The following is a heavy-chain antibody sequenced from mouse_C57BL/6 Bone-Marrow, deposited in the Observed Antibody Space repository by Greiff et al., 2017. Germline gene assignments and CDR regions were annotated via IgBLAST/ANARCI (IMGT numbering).Heavy chain of an antibody. D-gene: IGHD2-3*01. CDR1: GYTFTDYY. CDR3: ARIEWLLLDY. CDR2: INPNNGGT. V-gene: IGHV1-26*01. J-gene: IGHJ2*01. Sequence: VQLQQSGPELVKPGASVKISCKASGYTFTDYYMNWVKQSHGQSLEWIGDINPNNGGTSYNQKFKGKATLTVDKSSSTAYMEHRSLTSEDSAVYYCARIEWLLLDYWGKGTTLTVSS.